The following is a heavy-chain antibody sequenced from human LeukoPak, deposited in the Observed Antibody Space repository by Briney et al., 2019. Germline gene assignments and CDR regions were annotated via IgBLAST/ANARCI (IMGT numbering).Heavy chain of an antibody. CDR1: GYTFTPYH. Sequence: ASVKVSCKASGYTFTPYHIHWVGQAPGQGLEWMGMVNPNGGGTNYAQKFHGRVSMTRDTPTSTVYMDLSSLRSEDTAVYYCAREPPGATRGFDYWGQGTLVTVSS. CDR3: AREPPGATRGFDY. V-gene: IGHV1-46*01. D-gene: IGHD1-26*01. J-gene: IGHJ4*02. CDR2: VNPNGGGT.